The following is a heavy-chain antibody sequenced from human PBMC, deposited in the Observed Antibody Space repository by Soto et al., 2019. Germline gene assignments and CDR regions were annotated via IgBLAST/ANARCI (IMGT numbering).Heavy chain of an antibody. Sequence: VQLVESGGGLVQPGGSLRLSCVASGFSFSTYWMHWVRQGPGKGLVWVSRINSDGTTSYADSVKGRFTISRDNAKNTLYLQMKSLGAEDTALYYCARDRWHRDWHPGAFDIWGRGTMVTVSS. V-gene: IGHV3-74*01. CDR3: ARDRWHRDWHPGAFDI. CDR2: INSDGTT. D-gene: IGHD3-9*01. J-gene: IGHJ3*02. CDR1: GFSFSTYW.